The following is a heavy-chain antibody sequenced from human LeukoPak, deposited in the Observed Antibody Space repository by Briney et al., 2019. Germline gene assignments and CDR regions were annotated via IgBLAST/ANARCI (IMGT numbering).Heavy chain of an antibody. J-gene: IGHJ4*02. Sequence: SETLSPTCAVSGYSISSGYYWGWIRQPPGKGLEWIGSIYHSGSAYYNPSLKSRVTISVETSKNQFSLRLTSVTASDMAVYYCASSSPAHDYWGQGTLVTVSS. CDR1: GYSISSGYY. CDR3: ASSSPAHDY. V-gene: IGHV4-38-2*01. D-gene: IGHD2-2*01. CDR2: IYHSGSA.